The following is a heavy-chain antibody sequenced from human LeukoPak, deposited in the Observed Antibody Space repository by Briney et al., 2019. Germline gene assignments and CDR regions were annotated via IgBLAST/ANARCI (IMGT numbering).Heavy chain of an antibody. Sequence: PGGSLRLSCAASGFTFSSYGMHWVRQAPGKGLEWVAVIWYDGSNKYYAEYVKGRFTISRDNSKNTLYLQMNSLRAEDTAVYYCARGYSSGWYTYYFDYWGQGTLVTVSS. V-gene: IGHV3-33*01. CDR3: ARGYSSGWYTYYFDY. J-gene: IGHJ4*02. D-gene: IGHD6-19*01. CDR2: IWYDGSNK. CDR1: GFTFSSYG.